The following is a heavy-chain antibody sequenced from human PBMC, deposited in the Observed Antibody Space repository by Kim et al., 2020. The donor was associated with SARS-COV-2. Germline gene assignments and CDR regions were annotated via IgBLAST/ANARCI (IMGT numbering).Heavy chain of an antibody. CDR2: INQDGSEK. J-gene: IGHJ4*02. V-gene: IGHV3-7*01. D-gene: IGHD5-18*01. Sequence: GGSLRLSCEASGFTFSSYWMSWVRQAPGKGLEWVANINQDGSEKYYVDSVRGRFTISRDNAKNSLYLQMNSLRAEDTAVYYCARGRGYSYGYFYYWGQGTLVTVSS. CDR3: ARGRGYSYGYFYY. CDR1: GFTFSSYW.